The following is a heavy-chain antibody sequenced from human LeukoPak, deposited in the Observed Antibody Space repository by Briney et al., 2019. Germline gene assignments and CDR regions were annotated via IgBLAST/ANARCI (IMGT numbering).Heavy chain of an antibody. CDR3: ARGLKYSSGWYYFDY. CDR2: IYSGGST. J-gene: IGHJ4*02. V-gene: IGHV3-53*01. CDR1: RFTGRSNY. D-gene: IGHD6-19*01. Sequence: GALSLSCAGSRFTGRSNYLSWVRQAPRNVLEWVPGIYSGGSTYCADSVKGRFTISRDNSKNTLYLQMNSLRAEDTAVYYWARGLKYSSGWYYFDYWGQGTLVTVSS.